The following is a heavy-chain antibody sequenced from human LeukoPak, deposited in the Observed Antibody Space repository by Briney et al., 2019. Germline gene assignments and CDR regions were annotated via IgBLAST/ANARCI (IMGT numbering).Heavy chain of an antibody. Sequence: ASVKVSCKASGYTFTGYYMHWVRQAPGQGLEWMGWINPNSGGTNYAQKFQGRVTMTRDTSISTAYMELSRLRSDDTAVYYCARDVPYSSSSRYYGMDVWGQGTTVTVSS. D-gene: IGHD6-6*01. CDR1: GYTFTGYY. J-gene: IGHJ6*02. CDR3: ARDVPYSSSSRYYGMDV. V-gene: IGHV1-2*02. CDR2: INPNSGGT.